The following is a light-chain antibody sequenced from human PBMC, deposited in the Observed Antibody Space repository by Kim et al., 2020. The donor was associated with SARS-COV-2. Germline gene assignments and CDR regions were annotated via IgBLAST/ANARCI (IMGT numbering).Light chain of an antibody. J-gene: IGKJ2*01. CDR3: HQYYSYPYT. CDR1: QGISSY. V-gene: IGKV1-8*01. Sequence: AIRMTQSPSSLSASTGDRVTITCRASQGISSYLAWYQQKPGKAPKLLIYAASTLQSGVPSRFSGSGSGTDFTLTISSLQSEDFATYYCHQYYSYPYTFGQGTKLEI. CDR2: AAS.